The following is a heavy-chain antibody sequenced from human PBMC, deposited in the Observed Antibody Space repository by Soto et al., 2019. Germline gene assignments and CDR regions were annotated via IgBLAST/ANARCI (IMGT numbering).Heavy chain of an antibody. V-gene: IGHV4-34*01. D-gene: IGHD1-1*01. CDR2: INHSGST. Sequence: QVQLQQWGAGLLKPSETLSLTCAVYGGSFSGYYWSWIRQPPGKGLEWIGEINHSGSTNYNPSLKNRVTISVDTSKNQFALKLSSVTAADTAVYYCARGSPTTPVTTFDYWGQGTLVTVSS. CDR3: ARGSPTTPVTTFDY. J-gene: IGHJ4*02. CDR1: GGSFSGYY.